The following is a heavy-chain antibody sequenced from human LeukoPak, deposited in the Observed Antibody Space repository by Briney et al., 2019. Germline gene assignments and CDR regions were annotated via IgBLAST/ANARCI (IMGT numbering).Heavy chain of an antibody. CDR2: IYYSGST. V-gene: IGHV4-30-4*01. J-gene: IGHJ5*02. Sequence: SETLSLTCTVCGGSIGSGDYYWSWIRQPPGKGLERIGYIYYSGSTYYNPSLKSRVTISVDTSKNQFSLKLSSVTAADTAVYYCARVDYSGGSCYYPSWFDPWGQGTLVTVSS. CDR1: GGSIGSGDYY. D-gene: IGHD2-15*01. CDR3: ARVDYSGGSCYYPSWFDP.